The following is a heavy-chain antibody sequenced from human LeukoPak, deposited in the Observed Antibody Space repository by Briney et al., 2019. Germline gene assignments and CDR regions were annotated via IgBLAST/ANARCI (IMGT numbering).Heavy chain of an antibody. J-gene: IGHJ5*02. CDR2: ISSSSSTI. CDR3: ASAGAAGPKGPRFDP. V-gene: IGHV3-48*04. Sequence: PGGSLRLSCAASGFTFSSYSMNWVRQAPGKGLEWVSYISSSSSTIYYADSVKGRFTISRDNAKNSLYLQMNSLRAEDTAVYYCASAGAAGPKGPRFDPWGQGTLVTVSS. D-gene: IGHD6-13*01. CDR1: GFTFSSYS.